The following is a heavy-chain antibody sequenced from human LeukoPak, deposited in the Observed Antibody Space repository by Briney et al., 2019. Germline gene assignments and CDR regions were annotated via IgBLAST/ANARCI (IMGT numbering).Heavy chain of an antibody. V-gene: IGHV1-46*01. CDR3: ARDLENIVVVVATGDGMDV. Sequence: ASVKVSCKASGYTFTSYNMHWVRQAPGQGLEWMGIIQPSGGRTTYAQKLQGRVTMTTDTSTSTAYMELRSLRSDDTAVYYCARDLENIVVVVATGDGMDVWGQGTTVTVSS. D-gene: IGHD2-15*01. J-gene: IGHJ6*02. CDR2: IQPSGGRT. CDR1: GYTFTSYN.